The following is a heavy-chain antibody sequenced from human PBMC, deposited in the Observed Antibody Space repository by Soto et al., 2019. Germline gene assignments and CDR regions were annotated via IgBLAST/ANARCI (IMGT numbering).Heavy chain of an antibody. Sequence: QVQLVQSGAEVKKPGSSVKVSCRASGGTFCNYAVSWVRQAPGQGLEWMGGIILPFGTANYAQKFQGRVTITADESRVTTYKEFSRLRFEDTAVYYCARGPDYEAYFDFWGQGTLVTVSS. D-gene: IGHD4-17*01. CDR3: ARGPDYEAYFDF. V-gene: IGHV1-69*12. CDR2: IILPFGTA. J-gene: IGHJ4*02. CDR1: GGTFCNYA.